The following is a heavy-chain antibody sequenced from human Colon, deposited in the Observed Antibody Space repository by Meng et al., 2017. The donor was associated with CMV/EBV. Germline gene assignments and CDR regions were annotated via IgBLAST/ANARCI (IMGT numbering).Heavy chain of an antibody. CDR3: ARDLSMGGYSHRDPRVY. D-gene: IGHD5-18*01. J-gene: IGHJ4*02. CDR1: FNFSSYA. CDR2: ISYDGSNK. V-gene: IGHV3-30*04. Sequence: FNFSSYAMHWVRQAPGKGLEWVAVISYDGSNKYYADSVKGRFTISRDNSKNTLYLQMNSLRAEDTAVYYCARDLSMGGYSHRDPRVYWGQGTLVTVSS.